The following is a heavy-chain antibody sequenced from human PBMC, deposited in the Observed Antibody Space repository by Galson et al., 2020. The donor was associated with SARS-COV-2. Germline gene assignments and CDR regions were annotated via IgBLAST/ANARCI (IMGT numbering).Heavy chain of an antibody. CDR1: GFTFSSYA. CDR3: AKDYAGSGGYSDAFDN. V-gene: IGHV3-23*01. D-gene: IGHD3-10*01. Sequence: GGSLSLSCEASGFTFSSYAMSWVRHAPGTGLGWDSAISGSGGGTHYADPVQGRLTITRDNTKNTLYLQMNSLRAEDTAVYYCAKDYAGSGGYSDAFDNWGHGTMVTVS. CDR2: ISGSGGGT. J-gene: IGHJ3*02.